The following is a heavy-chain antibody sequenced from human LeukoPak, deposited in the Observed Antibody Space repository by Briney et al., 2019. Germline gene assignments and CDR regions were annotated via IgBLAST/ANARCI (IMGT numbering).Heavy chain of an antibody. CDR1: GFAVSSKY. D-gene: IGHD2-2*01. V-gene: IGHV3-66*01. J-gene: IGHJ3*02. CDR2: IYLDGRA. CDR3: ARDTTTVVPAAMRGAFDI. Sequence: GGSLRLSCAASGFAVSSKYMNWVRQAPGKGLEWVTVIYLDGRADYADSVKGRFTISSDNSKNTVYLQMNSLKDEDTAVYYCARDTTTVVPAAMRGAFDIWGQGTMVTVSS.